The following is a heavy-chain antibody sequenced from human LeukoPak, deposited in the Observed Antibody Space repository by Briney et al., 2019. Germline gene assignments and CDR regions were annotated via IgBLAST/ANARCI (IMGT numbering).Heavy chain of an antibody. D-gene: IGHD5-24*01. Sequence: GGSLRLSCAASGFTFSSYAMSWVRQAPGKGLEWVSTITGNDGGTYYADSVKGRFTISRDNSKNTLYLQMNSLRAEDTALYYCARWRWLQSEFDYWGQGTLVTVSS. J-gene: IGHJ4*02. CDR1: GFTFSSYA. CDR2: ITGNDGGT. CDR3: ARWRWLQSEFDY. V-gene: IGHV3-23*01.